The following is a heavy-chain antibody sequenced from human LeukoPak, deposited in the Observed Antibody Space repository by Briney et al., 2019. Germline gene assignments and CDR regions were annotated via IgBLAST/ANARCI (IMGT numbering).Heavy chain of an antibody. CDR1: GFTFSTYA. Sequence: PGGSLRLSCVASGFTFSTYAIHWVRQAPGKGLEWVAVVSKDGNTKYCADSVKGRFTISRDNSKNTVYLQMNSLRTEDTSVYYCARGIQPPKYYGSGSDTFDIWGQGTMVTVSS. J-gene: IGHJ3*02. CDR3: ARGIQPPKYYGSGSDTFDI. V-gene: IGHV3-30*04. D-gene: IGHD3-10*01. CDR2: VSKDGNTK.